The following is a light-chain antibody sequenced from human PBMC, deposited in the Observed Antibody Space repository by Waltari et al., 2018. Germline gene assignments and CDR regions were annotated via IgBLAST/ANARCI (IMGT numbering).Light chain of an antibody. J-gene: IGKJ1*01. CDR1: RSISYTKNY. CDR2: WAS. CDR3: QQYYSNPT. Sequence: DIILTQSPETLAVSLGERATSNCKSSRSISYTKNYLSWYQQKPGQAPRLLISWASTRDFGVPDRFSGSGSGADFTLTIDGLQAEDVAVYYCQQYYSNPTFGQGTKVQIK. V-gene: IGKV4-1*01.